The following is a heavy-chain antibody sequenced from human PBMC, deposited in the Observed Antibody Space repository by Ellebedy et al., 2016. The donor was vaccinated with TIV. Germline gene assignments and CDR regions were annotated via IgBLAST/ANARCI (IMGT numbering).Heavy chain of an antibody. CDR3: GRHPYYYDSSGSYGEVYCEY. D-gene: IGHD3-22*01. V-gene: IGHV5-10-1*01. CDR1: GYRFTSYY. Sequence: GESLKISCKGSGYRFTSYYISWVRQMPGKGLEWMGRIDPSDSFTKYSPSFQGHVPISAEKSNSTAYLQWSSLKASDTAMYYCGRHPYYYDSSGSYGEVYCEYWGQGTPVTVSS. J-gene: IGHJ4*02. CDR2: IDPSDSFT.